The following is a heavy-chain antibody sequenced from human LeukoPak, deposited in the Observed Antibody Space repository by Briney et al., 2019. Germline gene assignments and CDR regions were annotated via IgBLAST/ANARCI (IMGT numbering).Heavy chain of an antibody. CDR2: IYYSGST. CDR3: ARHEVKAAWFGHSVGWFDP. Sequence: SETLSLTCTVSGGSISSYYWSWIRQPPGKGLEWIGSIYYSGSTYYNPSLKSRVTISVDTSKNQFSLKLSSVTAADTAVYYCARHEVKAAWFGHSVGWFDPWGQGTLVTVSS. D-gene: IGHD3-10*01. V-gene: IGHV4-39*01. CDR1: GGSISSYY. J-gene: IGHJ5*02.